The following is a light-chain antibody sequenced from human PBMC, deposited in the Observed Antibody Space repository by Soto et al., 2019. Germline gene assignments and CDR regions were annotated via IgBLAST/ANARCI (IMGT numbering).Light chain of an antibody. CDR2: DVS. J-gene: IGLJ1*01. CDR3: NSYTISSTYV. Sequence: SVLTQPASMSGSPGQSIAISCTGTSSDVGNYNYVSWYQQYPGKAPRVLIYDVSKRPSGVSDRFSGSKSGNTASLTISGLQAEDEADYYCNSYTISSTYVFGSGTKVTVL. CDR1: SSDVGNYNY. V-gene: IGLV2-14*03.